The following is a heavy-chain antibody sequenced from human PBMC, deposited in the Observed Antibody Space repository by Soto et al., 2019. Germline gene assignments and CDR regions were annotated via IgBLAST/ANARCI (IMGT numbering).Heavy chain of an antibody. Sequence: QVQLVQSGAEVKKPGSSVKVSCKASGGTFSSYTISWVRQAPGQGLEWMGRIIPILGIANYAQKFKGRVTITADKSTSTAYMELSSLRSEDTAVYYCARFGYGSGSYSVSYWGQGTLVTVSS. V-gene: IGHV1-69*02. CDR3: ARFGYGSGSYSVSY. CDR1: GGTFSSYT. J-gene: IGHJ4*02. D-gene: IGHD3-10*01. CDR2: IIPILGIA.